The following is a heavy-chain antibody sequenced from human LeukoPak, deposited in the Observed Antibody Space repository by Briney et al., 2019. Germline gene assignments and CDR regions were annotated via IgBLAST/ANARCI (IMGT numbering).Heavy chain of an antibody. CDR2: INIDGSST. CDR3: ARDYNTKGYGWFDP. CDR1: GFTFSCYR. Sequence: PGGSLRLSCAASGFTFSCYRMQWVRQVPGKGLVWVSRINIDGSSTSYADSVKGRFTISRDNAKNTLYLQMNSLRVEDTAVYRCARDYNTKGYGWFDPWGQGTLVTVSS. D-gene: IGHD3-10*01. J-gene: IGHJ5*02. V-gene: IGHV3-74*01.